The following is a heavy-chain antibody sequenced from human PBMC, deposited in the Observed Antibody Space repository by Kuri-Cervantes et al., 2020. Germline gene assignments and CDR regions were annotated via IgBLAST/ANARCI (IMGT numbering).Heavy chain of an antibody. J-gene: IGHJ6*03. V-gene: IGHV1-3*01. CDR2: ISAGNGNT. CDR3: ARSGQLQELYYYYMDV. D-gene: IGHD5-24*01. Sequence: ASVKVSCKASGYPFTGYAIHWVRQSPGQTLEWMGWISAGNGNTQYSQTFQGRVTLTRDTSTSTVYMELSSLRSDDTAVYYCARSGQLQELYYYYMDVWGKGTTVTVSS. CDR1: GYPFTGYA.